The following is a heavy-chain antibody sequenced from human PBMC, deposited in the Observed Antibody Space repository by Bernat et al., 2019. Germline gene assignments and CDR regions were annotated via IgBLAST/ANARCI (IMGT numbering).Heavy chain of an antibody. CDR2: IWYDGSNK. CDR3: AKGAVVAAWYYFDY. J-gene: IGHJ4*02. V-gene: IGHV3-33*06. D-gene: IGHD2-15*01. CDR1: GFTFSSYG. Sequence: QVQLVESGGGVVQPGRSLRLSCAASGFTFSSYGMHWVRQAPGKGLEWVAVIWYDGSNKYYADSVKGRFTISRDNSKNTLYLQMNSLRAEDTAVYYCAKGAVVAAWYYFDYWGQGTLVTVSS.